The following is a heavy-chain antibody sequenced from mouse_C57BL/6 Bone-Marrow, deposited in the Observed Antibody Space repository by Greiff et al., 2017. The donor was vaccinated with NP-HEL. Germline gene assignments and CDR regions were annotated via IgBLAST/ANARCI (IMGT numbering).Heavy chain of an antibody. V-gene: IGHV2-5*01. CDR1: GFSLTSYG. CDR3: ARGSSYDWYFDV. Sequence: QVQLQQSGPGLVQPSQSLSITCPVSGFSLTSYGVHWVRQSPGKGLEWLGVLWRGGSTDYNAAFMSRLSITKDKSKSQVFFKMNSLQADDTAIYYCARGSSYDWYFDVWGTGTTVTVSS. CDR2: LWRGGST. D-gene: IGHD1-1*01. J-gene: IGHJ1*03.